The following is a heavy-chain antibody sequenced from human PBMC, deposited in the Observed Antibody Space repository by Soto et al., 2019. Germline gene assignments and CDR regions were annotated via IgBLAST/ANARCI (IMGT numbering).Heavy chain of an antibody. V-gene: IGHV4-34*01. Sequence: SETLSLTCAVYGGSFSGYHWSWIRQPPGKGLEWIGEINHSGSTNYNPSLKSRVTISVDTSKNQFSLKLSSVTAADTAVYYCATHKRDIMTGYYYVDYWGQGTLVTVSS. CDR3: ATHKRDIMTGYYYVDY. CDR1: GGSFSGYH. D-gene: IGHD3-9*01. J-gene: IGHJ4*02. CDR2: INHSGST.